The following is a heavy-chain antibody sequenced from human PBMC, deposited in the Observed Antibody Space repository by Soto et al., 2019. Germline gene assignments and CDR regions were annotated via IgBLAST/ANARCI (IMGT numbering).Heavy chain of an antibody. CDR1: GFTFSSYW. Sequence: EVQLVESGGGLVQPGGSLRLSCAASGFTFSSYWMHWVRQAPGKGLVWVSRIKSDGSDTSYADSVKGRFTISRDNAKNTLYRQMSSLRAEDTAVYYCVRVAYGDLGGWGQGTLVTVSS. CDR2: IKSDGSDT. J-gene: IGHJ4*02. D-gene: IGHD4-17*01. CDR3: VRVAYGDLGG. V-gene: IGHV3-74*01.